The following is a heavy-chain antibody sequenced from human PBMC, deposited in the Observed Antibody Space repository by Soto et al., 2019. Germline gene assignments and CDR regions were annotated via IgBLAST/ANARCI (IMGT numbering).Heavy chain of an antibody. D-gene: IGHD1-1*01. Sequence: HVQLQQWGAGLLKPSETLSLTCAVYGGFVSSGRYSWSWIRQPPGKGLEWIGEMSHSGGTHFNPSLKSRVTISVAETKKRFSHKVSSVTAAETALYYCARVERGTATTVVDDFDIWGPGTMVTVSS. V-gene: IGHV4-34*01. CDR3: ARVERGTATTVVDDFDI. J-gene: IGHJ3*02. CDR2: MSHSGGT. CDR1: GGFVSSGRYS.